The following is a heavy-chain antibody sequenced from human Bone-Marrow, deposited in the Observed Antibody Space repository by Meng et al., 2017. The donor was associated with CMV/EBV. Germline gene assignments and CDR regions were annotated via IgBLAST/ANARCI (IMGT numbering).Heavy chain of an antibody. CDR2: ISAYNGNT. Sequence: ASVKVSCKASGYTFSSYGTSWVRQAPGQGLEWMGWISAYNGNTNFAQKLQGRVTMTTDTSTSTAYLAMRSLRSDDTAVYYCARDPDCSSTNCYTSSYGMDVWGQGTTVTVSS. D-gene: IGHD2-2*02. CDR1: GYTFSSYG. V-gene: IGHV1-18*01. CDR3: ARDPDCSSTNCYTSSYGMDV. J-gene: IGHJ6*02.